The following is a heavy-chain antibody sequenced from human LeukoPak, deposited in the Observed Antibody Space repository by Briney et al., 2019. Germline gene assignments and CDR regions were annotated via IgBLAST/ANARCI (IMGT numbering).Heavy chain of an antibody. J-gene: IGHJ4*02. CDR2: IYTSGRT. D-gene: IGHD2-2*01. Sequence: PSETLSLTCTVSGGSIGSGPYYWSWIRQPAGKGLEWIGRIYTSGRTDYSPSLKSRVTISADTSKNHFSLKLSSVTAADTAVYYCVRENARSVPTAVSPLEDWGQGTLVTVSS. CDR1: GGSIGSGPYY. V-gene: IGHV4-61*02. CDR3: VRENARSVPTAVSPLED.